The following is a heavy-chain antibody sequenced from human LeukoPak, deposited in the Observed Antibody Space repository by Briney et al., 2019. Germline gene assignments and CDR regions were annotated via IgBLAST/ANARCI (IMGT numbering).Heavy chain of an antibody. V-gene: IGHV3-48*03. D-gene: IGHD6-6*01. J-gene: IGHJ4*02. CDR1: GFTFSSYE. CDR3: ARGRGYSSSFRSFSGDY. CDR2: ISSSGSTI. Sequence: GGSLRLSCAASGFTFSSYEMNWVRQAPGKGLEWVSYISSSGSTIYYADSVKGRFTISRDNAKNSLYLQMNSLRAEDTAVYYCARGRGYSSSFRSFSGDYWGQGTLVTVSS.